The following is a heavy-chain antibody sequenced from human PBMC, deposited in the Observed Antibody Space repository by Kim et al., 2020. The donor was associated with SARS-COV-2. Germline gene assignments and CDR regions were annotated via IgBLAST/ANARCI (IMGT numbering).Heavy chain of an antibody. CDR2: IYYSGST. Sequence: SETLSLTCTVSGGSISSYYWSWIRQPPGKGLEWIGYIYYSGSTNYNPSLKSRVTISVDTSKNQFSLKLSSVTAADTAVYYCARGESSGYYPFDYWGQGTLVTVPS. J-gene: IGHJ4*02. D-gene: IGHD3-22*01. CDR1: GGSISSYY. CDR3: ARGESSGYYPFDY. V-gene: IGHV4-59*13.